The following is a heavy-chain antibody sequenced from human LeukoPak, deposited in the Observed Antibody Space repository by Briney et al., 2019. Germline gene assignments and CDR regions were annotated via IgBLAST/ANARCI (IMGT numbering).Heavy chain of an antibody. CDR2: ISSSSSWI. CDR1: EFSFSSYS. Sequence: GGSLRLSCAASEFSFSSYSMNWVRQAPGKGLEWVSSISSSSSWIFYADSVKGRFTISRDNAKKSLYLQMNSLRAEDTAVYYCARDPRYSGYMYYFDYWGQGTLVTVSS. D-gene: IGHD5-12*01. CDR3: ARDPRYSGYMYYFDY. V-gene: IGHV3-21*01. J-gene: IGHJ4*02.